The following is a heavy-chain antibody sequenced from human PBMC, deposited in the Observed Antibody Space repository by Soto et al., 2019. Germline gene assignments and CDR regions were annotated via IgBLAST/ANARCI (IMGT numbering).Heavy chain of an antibody. J-gene: IGHJ4*02. V-gene: IGHV4-31*03. D-gene: IGHD1-26*01. Sequence: QVQLQESGPGLVKPSQTLSLTCTVSGGSISSGGYYWSWIRQHPGKGLEWIGYIYYSVSTYYNPSLTSRITKSVEPSNNPFSMKVNSVTAADTVVYYCAGIYSGSSGGTLRYWGQGTLVTVSS. CDR3: AGIYSGSSGGTLRY. CDR2: IYYSVST. CDR1: GGSISSGGYY.